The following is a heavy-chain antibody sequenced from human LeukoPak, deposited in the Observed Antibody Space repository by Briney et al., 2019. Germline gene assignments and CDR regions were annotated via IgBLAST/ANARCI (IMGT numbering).Heavy chain of an antibody. CDR2: ISAYNGNT. D-gene: IGHD3-10*01. CDR3: ARVPYGSGSYRYYYYYYYMDV. CDR1: GYTFTSYG. J-gene: IGHJ6*03. Sequence: GASVKVSCKASGYTFTSYGISWVRQAPGQGLEWMGWISAYNGNTNYAQKLQGRVTMTTDTSTSTAYMELRSLRSDDTAVYYCARVPYGSGSYRYYYYYYYMDVWGKGTTVTVSS. V-gene: IGHV1-18*01.